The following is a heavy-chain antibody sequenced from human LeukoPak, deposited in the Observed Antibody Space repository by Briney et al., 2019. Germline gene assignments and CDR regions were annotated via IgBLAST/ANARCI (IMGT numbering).Heavy chain of an antibody. V-gene: IGHV1-8*01. J-gene: IGHJ4*02. CDR2: MNPNSGHT. Sequence: GASVKVSCKASGYTFTSYDINWVRQDTGQGLEWMGWMNPNSGHTGYAQKFQGRVTMTRNTSISTAYMELSSLRSEDTAVYYCARVGGAVTPSNDYWGQGTLVTVSS. CDR3: ARVGGAVTPSNDY. D-gene: IGHD4-17*01. CDR1: GYTFTSYD.